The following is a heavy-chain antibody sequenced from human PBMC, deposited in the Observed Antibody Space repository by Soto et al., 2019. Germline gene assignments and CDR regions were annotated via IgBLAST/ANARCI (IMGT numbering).Heavy chain of an antibody. V-gene: IGHV1-69*01. CDR2: INPMSRTA. CDR3: ARGTDCGSNCFFSREY. CDR1: GDTSTTYV. J-gene: IGHJ1*01. D-gene: IGHD2-21*01. Sequence: VQLVQSGAEVKKPGSSVKVSCKASGDTSTTYVTSWVRQAPGQGPEWIGGINPMSRTAKYSEKYNGRVTITADEATRTAYLDLTSLRFEGTSVYFCARGTDCGSNCFFSREYWGQGTLVTVSS.